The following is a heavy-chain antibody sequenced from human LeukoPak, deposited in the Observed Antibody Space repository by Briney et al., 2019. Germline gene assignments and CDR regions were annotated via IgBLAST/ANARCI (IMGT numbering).Heavy chain of an antibody. D-gene: IGHD3-16*01. Sequence: SETLSLTCTVSNYSISTDYYWGWIRQPPGKGLEWIGSIYYSGSTYYNPSLKSRVTISVDTSKNQFSLKLSSVTAAETALYYCARDFTLGGDSYFDYWGQGTLVTVSS. J-gene: IGHJ4*02. CDR3: ARDFTLGGDSYFDY. V-gene: IGHV4-38-2*02. CDR1: NYSISTDYY. CDR2: IYYSGST.